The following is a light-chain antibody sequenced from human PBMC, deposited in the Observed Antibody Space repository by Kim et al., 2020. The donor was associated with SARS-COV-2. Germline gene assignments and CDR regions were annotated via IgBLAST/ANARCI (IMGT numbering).Light chain of an antibody. V-gene: IGKV3-15*01. CDR3: QQYNDWPHT. Sequence: EIVMTQSPATLSVSPGERATLSCRASQSVSANLAWYQQKPGQAPRLVVYGASTRATGIAARFSGSGSGTEFTLTISSPQSEDFAVYYCQQYNDWPHTFGGGTKVDIK. CDR2: GAS. CDR1: QSVSAN. J-gene: IGKJ4*01.